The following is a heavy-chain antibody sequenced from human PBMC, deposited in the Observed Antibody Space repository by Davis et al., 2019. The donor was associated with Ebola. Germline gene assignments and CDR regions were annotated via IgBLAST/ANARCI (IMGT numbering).Heavy chain of an antibody. CDR2: IYSGGSI. CDR3: ARYCSGGSCYRDY. Sequence: GESLKISCAASGFTVSNNYVNWVRQAPGTGLEWVSVIYSGGSIYYADSVKGRFTISRDNAKNSLYLQMNSLRAEDTAVYYCARYCSGGSCYRDYWGQGTLVTVSS. V-gene: IGHV3-66*01. CDR1: GFTVSNNY. J-gene: IGHJ4*02. D-gene: IGHD2-15*01.